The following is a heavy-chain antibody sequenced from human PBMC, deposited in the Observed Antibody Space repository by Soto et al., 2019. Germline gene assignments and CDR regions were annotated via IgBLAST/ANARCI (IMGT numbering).Heavy chain of an antibody. D-gene: IGHD3-10*01. CDR1: GYTFTGYY. CDR2: ISAYNGDT. CDR3: ARDVGWFGEVPPNWFDP. Sequence: GASVKVSCKASGYTFTGYYMHWVRQAPGQGLEWMGWISAYNGDTNYAQKLQGRVTMTRDTSTSTAYMELRSLRSDDTAVYYCARDVGWFGEVPPNWFDPWGQGTLVTVSS. J-gene: IGHJ5*02. V-gene: IGHV1-18*04.